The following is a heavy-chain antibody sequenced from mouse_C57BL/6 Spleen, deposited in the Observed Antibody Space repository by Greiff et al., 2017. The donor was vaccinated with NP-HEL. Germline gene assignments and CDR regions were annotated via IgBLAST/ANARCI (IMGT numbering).Heavy chain of an antibody. Sequence: VQLQQSGTELVKPGASVKLSCKASGYTFTSYWMHWVKQRPGQGLEWIGNINPSNGGTNYNEKFKSKATLTVDKSSSTAYMQLSSLTSEDSAVYYCARGLRGVSYYFDYWGQGTTLTVSS. V-gene: IGHV1-53*01. CDR2: INPSNGGT. CDR3: ARGLRGVSYYFDY. CDR1: GYTFTSYW. J-gene: IGHJ2*01. D-gene: IGHD1-1*01.